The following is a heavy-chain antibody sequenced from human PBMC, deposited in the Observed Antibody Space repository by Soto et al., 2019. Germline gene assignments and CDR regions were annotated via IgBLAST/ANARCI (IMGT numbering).Heavy chain of an antibody. CDR1: GFTFSNSA. J-gene: IGHJ4*02. V-gene: IGHV3-30-3*01. D-gene: IGHD2-2*01. Sequence: QVQLVESGGGVVHPGRSLRVSCATSGFTFSNSAMHWIHQSPGKGLEWVAVISFDGTNEYYGDSVKGRFTISRDNSKNILYLQMTSLKPEDTAVYYCARSITYTSPFDYWGQGTVVTVSS. CDR2: ISFDGTNE. CDR3: ARSITYTSPFDY.